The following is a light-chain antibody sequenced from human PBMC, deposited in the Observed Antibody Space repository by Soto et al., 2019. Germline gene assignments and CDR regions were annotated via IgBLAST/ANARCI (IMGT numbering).Light chain of an antibody. CDR1: QSVSSN. J-gene: IGKJ1*01. V-gene: IGKV3-15*01. CDR2: GAS. Sequence: DIVMTQSPATLSVSPGERATLSCRASQSVSSNLAWYQQKPGQAPRLLIYGASTRATGIPARFSGSGSGTEFTLTISSLQSEDFAVYYCQQYNNWFWTFGQGTKVDIK. CDR3: QQYNNWFWT.